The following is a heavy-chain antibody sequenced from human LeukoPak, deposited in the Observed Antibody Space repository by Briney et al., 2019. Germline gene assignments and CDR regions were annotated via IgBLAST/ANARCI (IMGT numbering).Heavy chain of an antibody. Sequence: SETLSLTCTVSGGSISSYYWTWIRQPPGKGLEWIGYICYSGSTNYNPSLKSRVTISVDTSKNQFSLKLSSVTAADTAVYYCARGYTYGSWGGYFDYWGQGTLVTVSS. V-gene: IGHV4-59*01. CDR3: ARGYTYGSWGGYFDY. CDR2: ICYSGST. CDR1: GGSISSYY. J-gene: IGHJ4*02. D-gene: IGHD5-18*01.